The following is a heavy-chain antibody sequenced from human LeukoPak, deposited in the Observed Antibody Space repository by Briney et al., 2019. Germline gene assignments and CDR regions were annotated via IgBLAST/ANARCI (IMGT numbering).Heavy chain of an antibody. CDR1: GGSISSNNYY. CDR3: ARYVVSGAGRYYFDY. V-gene: IGHV4-39*01. D-gene: IGHD3-10*01. CDR2: INYGGTT. J-gene: IGHJ4*02. Sequence: SETLSLTCTVSGGSISSNNYYWSWIRQPPGREMEWIASINYGGTTYYNPSLKSRVTISVDTSKNQFSLRLSSVTAADTAVYLCARYVVSGAGRYYFDYWGQGSLVTVSS.